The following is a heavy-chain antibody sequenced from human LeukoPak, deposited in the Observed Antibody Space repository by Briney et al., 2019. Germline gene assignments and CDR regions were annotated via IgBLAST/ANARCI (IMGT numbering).Heavy chain of an antibody. J-gene: IGHJ3*02. D-gene: IGHD3-22*01. CDR1: GFTFSSYS. V-gene: IGHV3-21*01. CDR2: IISSSSYI. CDR3: ARLYYDSSGYSYGAFDI. Sequence: KPGGSLRLSCAASGFTFSSYSMNWVRQAPGKGLEWVSSIISSSSYIYYADSVKGRFTISRDNAKNSLYLQMNSLRAEDTAVYYCARLYYDSSGYSYGAFDIWGQGTMVTVSS.